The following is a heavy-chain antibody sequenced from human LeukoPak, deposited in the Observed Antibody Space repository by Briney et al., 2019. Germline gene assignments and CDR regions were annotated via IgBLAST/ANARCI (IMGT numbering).Heavy chain of an antibody. CDR2: IYYSGST. CDR1: GGSISSGGYY. V-gene: IGHV4-31*03. D-gene: IGHD4-11*01. Sequence: SGTLSLTCTVSGGSISSGGYYWSWIRQHPGKGLEWIGYIYYSGSTYYNPSLKSRVTISVDTSKNQFSLKLSSVTAADTAVYYCARDARDYSIDYWGQGTLVTVSS. J-gene: IGHJ4*02. CDR3: ARDARDYSIDY.